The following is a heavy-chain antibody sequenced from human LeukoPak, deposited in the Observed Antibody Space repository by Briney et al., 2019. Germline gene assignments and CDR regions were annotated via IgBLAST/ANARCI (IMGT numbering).Heavy chain of an antibody. D-gene: IGHD1-26*01. Sequence: ASVKVSCKASGYTFTSYGISWVRQAPGQGLEWMAWISAYNGNTNYAQKVQGRVTMTTDTSTSTAYMELRSLRSDDTAVYYCARDPGVGELTTCDYWGQGTLVTVSS. CDR3: ARDPGVGELTTCDY. CDR2: ISAYNGNT. V-gene: IGHV1-18*01. CDR1: GYTFTSYG. J-gene: IGHJ4*02.